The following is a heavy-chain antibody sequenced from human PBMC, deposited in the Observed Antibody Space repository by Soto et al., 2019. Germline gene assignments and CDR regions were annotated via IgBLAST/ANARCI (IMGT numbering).Heavy chain of an antibody. Sequence: SETLSLTCTVSGASISSGGYFWSWIRQHPGKGLEWIGYIYYSGSTYYNPSLKSRVTMSVDTSQNHFSLKMSSVTAADTAVYYCARLATRYYFDYWGQGTLVNVSS. J-gene: IGHJ4*02. V-gene: IGHV4-31*03. CDR3: ARLATRYYFDY. D-gene: IGHD1-1*01. CDR2: IYYSGST. CDR1: GASISSGGYF.